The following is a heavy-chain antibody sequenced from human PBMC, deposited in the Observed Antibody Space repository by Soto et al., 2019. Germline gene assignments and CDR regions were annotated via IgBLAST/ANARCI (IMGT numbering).Heavy chain of an antibody. CDR3: AKYNNQYIGPLDS. Sequence: QVQLVESGGGVVQPGRSLRLSCAASGFTFSSCGMHWVRQAPGKGLEWVAVISYEGSNKHYADSVKGRFTISRDNSKNTLYLQMNSLRAEDTAVYYCAKYNNQYIGPLDSWGQGTLVTVSS. CDR1: GFTFSSCG. CDR2: ISYEGSNK. D-gene: IGHD1-20*01. J-gene: IGHJ4*02. V-gene: IGHV3-30*18.